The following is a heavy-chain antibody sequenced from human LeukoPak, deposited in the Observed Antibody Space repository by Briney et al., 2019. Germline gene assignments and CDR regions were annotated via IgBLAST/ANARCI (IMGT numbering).Heavy chain of an antibody. CDR3: ASLYSGSYLGY. Sequence: GGSLRLSCAASGFTFSSYSMNWVRQAPGKGLEWVSYISSSSSTIYYADSVKGRFTISRDNAKNSLYLQMNSLRAEDTAVYYCASLYSGSYLGYWGQGTLVTVSS. J-gene: IGHJ4*02. V-gene: IGHV3-48*01. CDR1: GFTFSSYS. CDR2: ISSSSSTI. D-gene: IGHD1-26*01.